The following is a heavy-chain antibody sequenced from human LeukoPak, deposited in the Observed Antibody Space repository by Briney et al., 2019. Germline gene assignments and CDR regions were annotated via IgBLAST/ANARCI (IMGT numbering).Heavy chain of an antibody. CDR3: ARMGATVRYDDY. D-gene: IGHD1-26*01. V-gene: IGHV1-2*04. CDR2: INPNSGGT. CDR1: GYTFTGYY. J-gene: IGHJ4*02. Sequence: ASVEVSCKASGYTFTGYYMHWVRQAPGQGLEWMGWINPNSGGTNYAQKFQGWVTMTRDTSISTAYMELSRLRSDDTAVYYCARMGATVRYDDYWGQGTLVTVSS.